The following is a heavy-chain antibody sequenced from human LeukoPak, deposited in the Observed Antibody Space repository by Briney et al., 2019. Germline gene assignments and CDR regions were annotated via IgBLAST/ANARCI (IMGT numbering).Heavy chain of an antibody. V-gene: IGHV3-33*01. CDR1: GFTFSSYG. CDR3: AREGRSGAFDI. J-gene: IGHJ3*02. Sequence: PGRSLRLSCAASGFTFSSYGMHWVRQAPGKGLEWVAVIWYDGSNKYYADSVKGRFTISRDNSKNTLYLQMNSLRAEDTAVYYCAREGRSGAFDIWGQGTMVTVSS. CDR2: IWYDGSNK.